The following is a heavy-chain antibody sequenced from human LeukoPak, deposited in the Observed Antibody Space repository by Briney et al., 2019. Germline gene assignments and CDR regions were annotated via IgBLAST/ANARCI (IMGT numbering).Heavy chain of an antibody. J-gene: IGHJ4*02. Sequence: ASVKVSCKASEYTFSVYHIHWVRLAPGQGLEWMAWINPNSGDTNYAQKFQGRVTMTRDTSISTVYMEVSSLRFDDTAVYYCALTPGGRWAFDFWGQGTLVSVSS. CDR2: INPNSGDT. CDR3: ALTPGGRWAFDF. D-gene: IGHD2-15*01. V-gene: IGHV1-2*02. CDR1: EYTFSVYH.